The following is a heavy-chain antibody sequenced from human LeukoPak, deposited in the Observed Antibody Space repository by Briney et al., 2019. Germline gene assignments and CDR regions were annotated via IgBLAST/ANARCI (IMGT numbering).Heavy chain of an antibody. V-gene: IGHV1-2*02. CDR3: ARVGPGPGFLRGAFDI. CDR1: GYTFTGYY. Sequence: ASVKVSCEASGYTFTGYYMHWVRQAPGQGLEWMGWINPNSGGTNYAQKFQGRVTMTRDTSISTAYMELSRLRSDDTAVYYCARVGPGPGFLRGAFDIWGQGTMVTVSS. D-gene: IGHD3-3*01. CDR2: INPNSGGT. J-gene: IGHJ3*02.